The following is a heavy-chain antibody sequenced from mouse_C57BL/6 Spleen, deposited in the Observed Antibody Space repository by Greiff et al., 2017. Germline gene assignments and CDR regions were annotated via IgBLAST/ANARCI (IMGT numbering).Heavy chain of an antibody. CDR2: IWWDDDK. V-gene: IGHV8-8*01. CDR3: ARIWRGSSPYYFDD. J-gene: IGHJ2*01. D-gene: IGHD1-1*01. Sequence: QVTLKESGPGILQPSQTLSLTCSFSGFSLSTFGMGVGWIRQPSGKGLEWLAHIWWDDDKYYNPALKSRLTISKDTSKNQVFLTIANVDTADTATYYCARIWRGSSPYYFDDWGQGTTLTVSS. CDR1: GFSLSTFGMG.